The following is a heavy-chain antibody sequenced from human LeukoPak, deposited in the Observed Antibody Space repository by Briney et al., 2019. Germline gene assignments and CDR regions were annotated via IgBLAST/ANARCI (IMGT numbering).Heavy chain of an antibody. J-gene: IGHJ4*02. CDR2: IYHSGST. Sequence: SETLSLTCTVSGGSISSGGYYWSWIRQPPGKGLEWIGYIYHSGSTYYNPSFKSRVTISVDTSKNQFSLKLSSVTAADTAVYYCARGRSWYPVDYWGQGTLVTVSS. CDR3: ARGRSWYPVDY. V-gene: IGHV4-30-2*01. CDR1: GGSISSGGYY. D-gene: IGHD6-13*01.